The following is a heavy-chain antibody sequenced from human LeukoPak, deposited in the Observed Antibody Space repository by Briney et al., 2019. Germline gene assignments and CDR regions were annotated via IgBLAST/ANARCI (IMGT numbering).Heavy chain of an antibody. CDR3: AKDSGASTIYYYDSSGSIGPD. J-gene: IGHJ3*01. Sequence: GGSLRLSCAASGFTFSSYGMHWVRQAPGKGLEWVAFIRYDGSNKYYADSVKGRFTISRDNSKNTLYLQMNSLRAEDTAVYYCAKDSGASTIYYYDSSGSIGPDWGQGTMVTVSS. D-gene: IGHD3-22*01. CDR1: GFTFSSYG. CDR2: IRYDGSNK. V-gene: IGHV3-30*02.